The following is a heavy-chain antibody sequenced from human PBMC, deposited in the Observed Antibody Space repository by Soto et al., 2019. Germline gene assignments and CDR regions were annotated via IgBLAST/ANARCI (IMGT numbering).Heavy chain of an antibody. CDR1: GFTFDDYA. Sequence: RSLRLSCAASGFTFDDYAMHWVRQAPGKGLEWVSLISWDGGSTYYADSVKGRFTISRDNSKNSLYLQMSSLRAEDTALYYCAKAVEDTAMVGYYYGMDVWGQGTTVTVSS. J-gene: IGHJ6*02. CDR2: ISWDGGST. D-gene: IGHD5-18*01. CDR3: AKAVEDTAMVGYYYGMDV. V-gene: IGHV3-43D*04.